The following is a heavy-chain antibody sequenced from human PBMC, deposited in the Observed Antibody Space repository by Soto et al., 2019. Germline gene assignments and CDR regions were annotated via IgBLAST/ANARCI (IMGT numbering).Heavy chain of an antibody. CDR3: ARGGCLQQLVKACWFDP. Sequence: PDTLCLTWAVSGGSRFHNYWWAWIRQSPGKGLVWIGSIYYSGSTNYNPSLKSRVTISVDTSKNQFSLKLSSVTAADTAVYYCARGGCLQQLVKACWFDPWGQGT. J-gene: IGHJ5*01. V-gene: IGHV4-39*07. D-gene: IGHD6-6*01. CDR1: GGSRFHNYW. CDR2: IYYSGST.